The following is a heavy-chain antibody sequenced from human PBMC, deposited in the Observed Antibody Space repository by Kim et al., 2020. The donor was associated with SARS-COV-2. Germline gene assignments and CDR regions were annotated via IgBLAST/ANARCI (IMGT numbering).Heavy chain of an antibody. CDR1: GFTFSSYG. Sequence: GGSLRLSCAASGFTFSSYGMHWVRQAPGKGLEWVAVISYDGSNKYYADSVKGRFTISRDNSKNTLYLQMNSLRAEDTAVYYCARGGYCSSTSCRRLLDY. CDR3: ARGGYCSSTSCRRLLDY. D-gene: IGHD2-2*01. CDR2: ISYDGSNK. V-gene: IGHV3-30*03. J-gene: IGHJ4*01.